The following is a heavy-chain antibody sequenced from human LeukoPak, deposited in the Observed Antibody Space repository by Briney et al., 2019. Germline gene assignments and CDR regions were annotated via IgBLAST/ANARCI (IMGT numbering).Heavy chain of an antibody. Sequence: AGGSLRLSCVASGFTFSTYWMHWVRQAPGKGLEWVSYIGSTIYYADSVKGRFTISRDNAKNSLYLQMNSLRAEDTAVYYCARDRGIVGTTGYYYMDVWGKGTTVTVSS. CDR2: IGSTI. D-gene: IGHD1-26*01. CDR1: GFTFSTYW. CDR3: ARDRGIVGTTGYYYMDV. J-gene: IGHJ6*03. V-gene: IGHV3-48*04.